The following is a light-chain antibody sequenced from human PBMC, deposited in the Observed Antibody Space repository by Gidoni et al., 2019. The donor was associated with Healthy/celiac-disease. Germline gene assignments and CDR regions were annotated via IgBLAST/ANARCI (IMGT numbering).Light chain of an antibody. J-gene: IGKJ5*01. CDR2: WAS. CDR1: QSVFYSSNNKNY. V-gene: IGKV4-1*01. Sequence: DIVMTQSPDSLAVSLGERATINCKSSQSVFYSSNNKNYLAGYRQKPGQPPKLLIYWASTRESGVPDRFSGSGSGTDFTLTISSLQAEDVAVYYCQQYYSTPITFGQGTRLEIK. CDR3: QQYYSTPIT.